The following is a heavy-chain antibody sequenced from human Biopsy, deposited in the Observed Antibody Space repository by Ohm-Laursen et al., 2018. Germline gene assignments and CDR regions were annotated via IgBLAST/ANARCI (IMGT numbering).Heavy chain of an antibody. CDR1: GGSISSYY. V-gene: IGHV4-59*08. D-gene: IGHD2-2*01. Sequence: SDTLSLTCAVSGGSISSYYWNWIRQPPGKGLEWIGYIYYSGTTDYSPSLKSRVTISIDKSKNQFSLTLTSVTVADTAIYYCARRPYTRDNWFDPWGQGTLVTVSS. J-gene: IGHJ5*02. CDR3: ARRPYTRDNWFDP. CDR2: IYYSGTT.